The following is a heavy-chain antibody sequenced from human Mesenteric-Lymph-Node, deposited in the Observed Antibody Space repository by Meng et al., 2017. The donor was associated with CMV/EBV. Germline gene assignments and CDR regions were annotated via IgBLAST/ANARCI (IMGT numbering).Heavy chain of an antibody. V-gene: IGHV6-1*01. CDR1: SFSSNRPS. D-gene: IGHD5-12*01. CDR2: AYYTSQWTH. CDR3: ARRRYIGYVGYFDY. Sequence: SFSSNRPSWNWFKQSPSVGLEWLGRAYYTSQWTHDSAVSVKSRISINPDTSQNHVSLHLSSVSPEDTAIYYCARRRYIGYVGYFDYWGQGTLVTVSS. J-gene: IGHJ4*02.